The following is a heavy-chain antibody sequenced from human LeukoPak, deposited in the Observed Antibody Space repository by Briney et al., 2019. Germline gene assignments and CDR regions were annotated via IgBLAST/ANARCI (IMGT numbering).Heavy chain of an antibody. CDR1: GFTFTSHW. V-gene: IGHV3-74*01. CDR3: ARASDGWSIDY. D-gene: IGHD5-24*01. J-gene: IGHJ4*02. CDR2: ITYDGSST. Sequence: GGSLRLSCAASGFTFTSHWIHWVRQAPRKGLLWVSYITYDGSSTIYADSVKGRFTISRDNAKNTVHLQMNSLRVEDTAIYYCARASDGWSIDYWGQGTLVTVSS.